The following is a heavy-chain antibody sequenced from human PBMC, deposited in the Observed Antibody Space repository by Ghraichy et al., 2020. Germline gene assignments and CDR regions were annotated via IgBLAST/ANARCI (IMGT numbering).Heavy chain of an antibody. CDR3: ARDPYGDYKYGGTDY. D-gene: IGHD4-17*01. CDR1: GFSFSRHW. V-gene: IGHV3-7*01. Sequence: GSLRLSCIASGFSFSRHWMSWVRQALGKGLEWVASIKSDRSDSFYLDSVKGRFTISRDNAENSVSLEMTSLRVEDTAVYYCARDPYGDYKYGGTDYWGRGTLVSVSS. CDR2: IKSDRSDS. J-gene: IGHJ4*02.